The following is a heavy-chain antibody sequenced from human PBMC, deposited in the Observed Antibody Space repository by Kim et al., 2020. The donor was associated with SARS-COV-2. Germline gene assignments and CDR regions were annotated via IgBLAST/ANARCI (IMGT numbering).Heavy chain of an antibody. Sequence: SETLSLTCAVYGGSFSGYYWSWIRQPPGKGLEWIGEINHSGSTNYNPSLKSRVTISVDTSKNQFSLKLSSVTAADTSVYYCARERSRGAYYYDSSGYFYYYGMDVWGQGTTVTVSS. V-gene: IGHV4-34*01. CDR1: GGSFSGYY. CDR3: ARERSRGAYYYDSSGYFYYYGMDV. D-gene: IGHD3-22*01. CDR2: INHSGST. J-gene: IGHJ6*02.